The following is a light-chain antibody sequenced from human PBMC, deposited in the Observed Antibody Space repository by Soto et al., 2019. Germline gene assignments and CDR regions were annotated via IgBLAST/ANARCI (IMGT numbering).Light chain of an antibody. J-gene: IGKJ1*01. V-gene: IGKV3-15*01. Sequence: EIVMTHYLAALSVSPGERATLYSRASQSVSCDLAWYQQKPGQSPRLLIYHASARATGVPARISGSGSGTECALTISSLQSEDFAVYYCQQYSHWPRTFGQGTKVEV. CDR3: QQYSHWPRT. CDR1: QSVSCD. CDR2: HAS.